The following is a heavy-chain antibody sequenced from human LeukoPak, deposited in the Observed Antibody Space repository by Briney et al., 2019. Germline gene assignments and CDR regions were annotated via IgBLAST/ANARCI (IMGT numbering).Heavy chain of an antibody. D-gene: IGHD1-26*01. V-gene: IGHV3-66*02. J-gene: IGHJ6*02. CDR3: ASSEQVPHYYGMDV. CDR1: GFTVSSNY. CDR2: IYSGGST. Sequence: PGGSLRLSCAASGFTVSSNYMSWVRQAPGKGLEWVSVIYSGGSTYYADSVKGRFTISRDNSKNTLYLQMNSLRAEDTAVYYCASSEQVPHYYGMDVWGQGTTVTVSS.